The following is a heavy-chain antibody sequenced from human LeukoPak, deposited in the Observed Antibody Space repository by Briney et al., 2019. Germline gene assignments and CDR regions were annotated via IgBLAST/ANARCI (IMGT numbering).Heavy chain of an antibody. CDR3: ATSFRTAPRRDY. Sequence: SETLSLTCGVSSESFTGYYWSWIRQPPGKGLEWIGEINHSGSTNYNPSLKSRVTISVDTSKNQFSLKLSSVTAADTAVYYCATSFRTAPRRDYWGQGTLVTVSS. D-gene: IGHD1-1*01. CDR2: INHSGST. CDR1: SESFTGYY. V-gene: IGHV4-34*01. J-gene: IGHJ4*02.